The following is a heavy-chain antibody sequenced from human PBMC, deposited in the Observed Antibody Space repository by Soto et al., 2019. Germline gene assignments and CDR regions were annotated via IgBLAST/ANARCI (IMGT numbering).Heavy chain of an antibody. CDR2: INPNSGGT. D-gene: IGHD4-17*01. CDR1: GYTFTGYY. CDR3: ARDRRDYGDSNYYYGMDV. Sequence: ASVKVSCKASGYTFTGYYMHWVRQAPGQGLEWMGWINPNSGGTNYAQKFQGWDTMTRDTSISTAYMELSRLRSDDTAVYYCARDRRDYGDSNYYYGMDVWGQGTTVTVSS. J-gene: IGHJ6*02. V-gene: IGHV1-2*04.